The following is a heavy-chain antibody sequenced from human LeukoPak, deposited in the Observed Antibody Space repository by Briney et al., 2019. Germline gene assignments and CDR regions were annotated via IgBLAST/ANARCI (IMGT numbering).Heavy chain of an antibody. CDR2: IYYSGST. Sequence: SETLSLTCTVSGGSISSYYWSWIRQPPGKGLEWTGYIYYSGSTNYNPSLKSRVTISVDTSKNQFSLKLSSVTAADTAVYYRAREEYVAFDIWGQGTMVTVSS. D-gene: IGHD2-2*01. CDR3: AREEYVAFDI. J-gene: IGHJ3*02. CDR1: GGSISSYY. V-gene: IGHV4-59*01.